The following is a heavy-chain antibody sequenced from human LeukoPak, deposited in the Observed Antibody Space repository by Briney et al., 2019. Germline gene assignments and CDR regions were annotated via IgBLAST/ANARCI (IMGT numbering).Heavy chain of an antibody. V-gene: IGHV1-2*02. CDR2: INPNSSGT. J-gene: IGHJ5*02. D-gene: IGHD6-25*01. CDR1: GFTFSSYC. CDR3: ARDSGGSGNLRYDP. Sequence: RGSLKVSCTASGFTFSSYCMHWVRQAPGQGLEWVGSINPNSSGTNYAQKVKGRVTMTRDTAISTLYMELSRLRADDTAVYYCARDSGGSGNLRYDPWGQGTLVTVSS.